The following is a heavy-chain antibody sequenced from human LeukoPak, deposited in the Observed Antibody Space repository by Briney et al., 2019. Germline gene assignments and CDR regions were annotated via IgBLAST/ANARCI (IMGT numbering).Heavy chain of an antibody. CDR3: ARDRTSDY. J-gene: IGHJ4*02. D-gene: IGHD3/OR15-3a*01. CDR2: ISSSSAFI. CDR1: GFTFSSYN. Sequence: GGSLRLSCAASGFTFSSYNMNWVRQAPGKGLEWVSSISSSSAFISYADSLKGRFSISRDNANNSLYLQVSSLRAEDTAVYYCARDRTSDYWGQGTLVTVSS. V-gene: IGHV3-21*01.